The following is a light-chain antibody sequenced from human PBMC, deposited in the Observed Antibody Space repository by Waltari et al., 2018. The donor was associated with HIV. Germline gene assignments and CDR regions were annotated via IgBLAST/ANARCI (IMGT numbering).Light chain of an antibody. V-gene: IGLV2-14*03. CDR3: CSYTGINILV. CDR2: DVT. J-gene: IGLJ2*01. Sequence: QSALTQPASVSGSPGQSTTIPCTGTSSDVGSGYNHVSWYQQLPGKGPALVIYDVTIRPSGVSARFSGSRSDNTASLTISGLQADDEETYHCSYTGINILVFGGGTKLTVL. CDR1: SSDVGSGYNH.